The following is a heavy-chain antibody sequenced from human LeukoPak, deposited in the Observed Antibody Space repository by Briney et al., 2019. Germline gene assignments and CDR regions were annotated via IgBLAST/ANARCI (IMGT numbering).Heavy chain of an antibody. D-gene: IGHD3-22*01. CDR2: IWYDGSNE. Sequence: GGSLRLSCAVSGFSFSSYGMHWVRPAPGKGLWWVAVIWYDGSNENYADSVKGRFTISRDNSKNTLYLQMNSLRAEDTAVYFCARGSNSGYSIDYWGQGTLATVSS. CDR3: ARGSNSGYSIDY. CDR1: GFSFSSYG. V-gene: IGHV3-33*01. J-gene: IGHJ4*02.